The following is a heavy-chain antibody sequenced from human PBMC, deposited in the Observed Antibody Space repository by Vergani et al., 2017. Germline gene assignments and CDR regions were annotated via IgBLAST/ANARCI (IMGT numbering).Heavy chain of an antibody. J-gene: IGHJ3*02. V-gene: IGHV4-59*01. Sequence: QVQLQESGPGLVKPSETLSLTCTVSGAAIKDFYWSWFRQPPGKGLEWIGYVYYTGSTTYNPSLKSRVTISVDTSNNQFSLRMTSLTAADTAIYYCAREDSSSSRAFDIWGQGTMVTVSS. CDR1: GAAIKDFY. CDR2: VYYTGST. D-gene: IGHD6-6*01. CDR3: AREDSSSSRAFDI.